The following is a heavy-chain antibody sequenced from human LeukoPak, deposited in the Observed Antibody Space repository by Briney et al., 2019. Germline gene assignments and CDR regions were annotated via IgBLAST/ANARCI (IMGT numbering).Heavy chain of an antibody. CDR3: ARHDGYCSGGSCYRTPNDY. CDR1: GGSISSGGYY. D-gene: IGHD2-15*01. V-gene: IGHV4-39*01. CDR2: INHSGST. Sequence: SETLSLTCTVSGGSISSGGYYWSWIRQPPGKGLEWIGEINHSGSTNYNPSLKSRVTISVDTSKNQFSLKLSSVTAADTAVCYCARHDGYCSGGSCYRTPNDYWGQGTLVTVSS. J-gene: IGHJ4*02.